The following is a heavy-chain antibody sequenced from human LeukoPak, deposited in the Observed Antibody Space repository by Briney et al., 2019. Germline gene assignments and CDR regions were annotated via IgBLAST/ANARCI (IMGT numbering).Heavy chain of an antibody. Sequence: GGSLRLSCAASGFTFSDYYMSWIRQAPGKGLEWVSSISSSSSYIYYADSVKGRFTISRDNAKNSLYLQMNSLRAEDTAVYYCARAGHYYDNSGYYRDHAFDIWGQGTMVTVSS. CDR2: ISSSSSYI. D-gene: IGHD3-22*01. V-gene: IGHV3-11*06. CDR1: GFTFSDYY. CDR3: ARAGHYYDNSGYYRDHAFDI. J-gene: IGHJ3*02.